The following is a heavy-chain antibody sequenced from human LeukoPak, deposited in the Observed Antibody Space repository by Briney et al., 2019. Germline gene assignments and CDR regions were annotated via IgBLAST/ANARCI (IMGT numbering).Heavy chain of an antibody. Sequence: SETLSLTCTVSGGSISSYYWSWIRQPPGKGLEWIGYIYYSGSTNYNPSLKSRVTISVDTSKNQFSLKLSSVTAADTAVYYCAREMYYYGSGGGFDYWGQGTLVTVSS. CDR3: AREMYYYGSGGGFDY. D-gene: IGHD3-10*01. J-gene: IGHJ4*02. V-gene: IGHV4-4*08. CDR2: IYYSGST. CDR1: GGSISSYY.